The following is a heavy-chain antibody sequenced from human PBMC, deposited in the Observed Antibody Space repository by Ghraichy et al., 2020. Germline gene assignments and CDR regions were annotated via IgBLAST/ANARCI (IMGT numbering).Heavy chain of an antibody. D-gene: IGHD3-10*01. CDR2: IYTGGST. J-gene: IGHJ4*02. CDR3: ARGRLGEGKIFDY. CDR1: GFTVSSNY. V-gene: IGHV3-53*04. Sequence: LSLTCAASGFTVSSNYMSWVRQAPGKGLEWVSVIYTGGSTYYADSVKGRFTISRHNSKNTLYLQMNSLRAEDTAVYYCARGRLGEGKIFDYWGQGTLVTVSS.